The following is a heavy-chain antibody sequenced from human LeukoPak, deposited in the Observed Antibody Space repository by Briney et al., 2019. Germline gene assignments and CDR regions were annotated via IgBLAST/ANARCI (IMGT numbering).Heavy chain of an antibody. J-gene: IGHJ4*02. Sequence: GGSLRLSCAASGFTFSSYEMNWVRQAPGKGLEWVSYISSSGSTIYYADSVKGRFTISRDNAKNSLYLQMNSLRAEDTAVYYCARAGYYGDYTDYWGQGTLVTASS. CDR1: GFTFSSYE. D-gene: IGHD4-17*01. CDR3: ARAGYYGDYTDY. V-gene: IGHV3-48*03. CDR2: ISSSGSTI.